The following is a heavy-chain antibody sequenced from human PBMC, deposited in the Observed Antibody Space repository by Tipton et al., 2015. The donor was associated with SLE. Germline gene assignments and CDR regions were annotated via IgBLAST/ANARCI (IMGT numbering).Heavy chain of an antibody. CDR2: VSYDGSFE. CDR1: GFTFSSYA. Sequence: SLRLSCAASGFTFSSYAMHWVRQAPGKGLEWVAVVSYDGSFEYYAGSVKDRFIVSRDNSRNTLYLQMNSLRPEDTAVYYCARVRVVAATGWFDSWGQGTLVTVSS. D-gene: IGHD2-15*01. J-gene: IGHJ5*01. V-gene: IGHV3-30*04. CDR3: ARVRVVAATGWFDS.